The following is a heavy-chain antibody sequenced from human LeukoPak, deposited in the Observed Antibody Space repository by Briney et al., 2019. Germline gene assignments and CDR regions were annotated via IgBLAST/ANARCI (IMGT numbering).Heavy chain of an antibody. Sequence: GGSLRLSCAASGLTFTSYNMHWVRQAPGKGLEWAAVISYDGNHKYYADSVKGRFTISRDNSKNTLYLQMNGLRADDTAVYYCAKGYDYRSGAGSFDYWGQGTLVTVSS. CDR2: ISYDGNHK. CDR3: AKGYDYRSGAGSFDY. J-gene: IGHJ4*02. D-gene: IGHD3-10*01. CDR1: GLTFTSYN. V-gene: IGHV3-30*18.